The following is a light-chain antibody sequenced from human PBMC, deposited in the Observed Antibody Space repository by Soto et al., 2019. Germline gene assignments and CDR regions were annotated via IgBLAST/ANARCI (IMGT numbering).Light chain of an antibody. Sequence: QSALTQPASVSGSPGQWITISCTGTSSDVGGYNYVSWYQHHPDKAPKLMIYAVTDRPSGVSSRFSGSKSGTTASLTIAGRYAEDEDDYYCSSYTSSSTLFGTGTKLTVL. CDR1: SSDVGGYNY. V-gene: IGLV2-14*01. J-gene: IGLJ1*01. CDR2: AVT. CDR3: SSYTSSSTL.